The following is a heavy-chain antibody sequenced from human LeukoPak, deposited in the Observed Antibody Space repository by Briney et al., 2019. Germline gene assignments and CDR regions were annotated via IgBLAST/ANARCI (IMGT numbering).Heavy chain of an antibody. J-gene: IGHJ4*02. CDR2: ISYDGSNK. CDR1: GFTFSSCG. Sequence: GGSLRLSCAASGFTFSSCGMHWVRQAPGKGLEWVAVISYDGSNKYYADSVKGRFTISRDNSKNTLYLQMNSLRAEDTAVYYCAKDIGYSSSWYEVDYWGQGTLVTVSS. V-gene: IGHV3-30*18. CDR3: AKDIGYSSSWYEVDY. D-gene: IGHD6-13*01.